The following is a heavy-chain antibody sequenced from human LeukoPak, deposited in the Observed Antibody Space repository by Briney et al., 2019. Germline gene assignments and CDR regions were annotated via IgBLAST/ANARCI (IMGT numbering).Heavy chain of an antibody. CDR3: ARHGFGELFNYDY. J-gene: IGHJ4*02. CDR1: GFTFSSYW. V-gene: IGHV3-74*01. Sequence: GGSLRLSCAASGFTFSSYWMHWVRHAPGKGLVWVSRINSDGSSTSYADSVKGRFTISRDNAKNTLYLQMNSLRAEDTAVYYCARHGFGELFNYDYWGQGTLVTVSS. CDR2: INSDGSST. D-gene: IGHD3-10*01.